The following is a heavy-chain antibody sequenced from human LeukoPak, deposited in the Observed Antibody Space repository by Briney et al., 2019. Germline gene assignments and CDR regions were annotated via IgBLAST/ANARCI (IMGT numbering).Heavy chain of an antibody. D-gene: IGHD6-19*01. CDR1: GGSISRYY. J-gene: IGHJ5*02. V-gene: IGHV4-59*12. CDR2: IYYSGST. CDR3: ARDLRTYSSGPIYP. Sequence: PSETLSLTCTVSGGSISRYYWSWIRQPPGKGLEWIGYIYYSGSTNYNPSLKSRVTISVDTSKNQFSLKLSSVTAADTAVYFCARDLRTYSSGPIYPWGQGTLVTVSS.